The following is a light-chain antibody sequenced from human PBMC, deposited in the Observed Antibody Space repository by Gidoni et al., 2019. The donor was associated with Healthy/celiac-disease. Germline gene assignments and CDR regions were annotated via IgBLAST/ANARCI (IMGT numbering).Light chain of an antibody. V-gene: IGKV1-39*01. J-gene: IGKJ4*01. CDR1: QSISSY. CDR2: AAS. Sequence: DIQMTPSPSALSASVGDRVTITCRASQSISSYLNWYQQKPGKAPKLLLYAASTLQSGVPSRFSGSGSGTDFTLTISSLQPEEFATYYCQQSYSTPPLTFGGGTKVEIK. CDR3: QQSYSTPPLT.